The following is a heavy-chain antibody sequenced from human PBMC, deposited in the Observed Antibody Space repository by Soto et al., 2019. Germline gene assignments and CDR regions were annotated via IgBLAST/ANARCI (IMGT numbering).Heavy chain of an antibody. Sequence: SETLSLTCAVYGGSFSGYYWSWIRQPPGKGLEWIGEINHSGSTNYNPSLKSRVTISVDTSKNQFSLKPSSVTAADTAVYYCARGLGCRYGDYVSPFDYWGQGTLVTVSS. V-gene: IGHV4-34*01. J-gene: IGHJ4*02. CDR1: GGSFSGYY. D-gene: IGHD4-17*01. CDR2: INHSGST. CDR3: ARGLGCRYGDYVSPFDY.